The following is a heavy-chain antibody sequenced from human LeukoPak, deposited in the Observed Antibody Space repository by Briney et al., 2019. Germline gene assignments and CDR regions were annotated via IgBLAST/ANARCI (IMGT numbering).Heavy chain of an antibody. CDR1: GFTFSSYS. Sequence: PGGSLRLSCAASGFTFSSYSMNWVRQAPGKGLEWVSSISSSSSYIYYADSVKGRFTISRDNAKNSLYLQMNSLRAEDTAVYYCARDLVVVAATLPLDYWGQGTLVTVSS. CDR2: ISSSSSYI. CDR3: ARDLVVVAATLPLDY. V-gene: IGHV3-21*01. D-gene: IGHD2-15*01. J-gene: IGHJ4*02.